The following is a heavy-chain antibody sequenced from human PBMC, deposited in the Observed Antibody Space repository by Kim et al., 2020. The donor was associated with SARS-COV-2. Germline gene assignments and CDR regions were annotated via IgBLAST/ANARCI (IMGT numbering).Heavy chain of an antibody. CDR1: GGSISSGGYY. D-gene: IGHD5-12*01. V-gene: IGHV4-31*03. CDR3: ARVFRYSGFNFDY. J-gene: IGHJ4*02. CDR2: IYYSGST. Sequence: SETLSLTCTVSGGSISSGGYYWSWIRQHPGKGLEWIGYIYYSGSTYYNPSLKSRVTISVDTSKNQFSLKLSSVTAADTAVYYCARVFRYSGFNFDYWGQGILVTVSS.